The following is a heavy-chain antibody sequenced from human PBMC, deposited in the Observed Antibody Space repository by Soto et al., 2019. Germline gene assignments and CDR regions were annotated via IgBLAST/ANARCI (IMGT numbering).Heavy chain of an antibody. V-gene: IGHV1-3*01. CDR3: ARGGGPGSHGAFDI. Sequence: PSVKVSCKASGYTFTSYAMHWVRQAPGQRLEWMGWINAGNGNTKYSQKFQGRVTITRDTSASTAYMELSSLRSEDTAVYYCARGGGPGSHGAFDIWGQGTMVTVSS. J-gene: IGHJ3*02. D-gene: IGHD1-26*01. CDR1: GYTFTSYA. CDR2: INAGNGNT.